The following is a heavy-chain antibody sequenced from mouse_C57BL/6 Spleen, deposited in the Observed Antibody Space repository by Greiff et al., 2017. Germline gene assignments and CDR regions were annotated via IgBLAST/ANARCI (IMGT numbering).Heavy chain of an antibody. CDR3: ATGFDY. V-gene: IGHV1-26*01. J-gene: IGHJ2*01. CDR2: INPNNGGT. CDR1: GYTFTDYY. Sequence: EVQLQQSGPELVKPGASVKISCKASGYTFTDYYMNWVKQSHGKSLEWIGDINPNNGGTSYNQKFKGKATLTVDQSSSTAYMELRSLTSEDSAVYYCATGFDYWGQGTTLTVSS.